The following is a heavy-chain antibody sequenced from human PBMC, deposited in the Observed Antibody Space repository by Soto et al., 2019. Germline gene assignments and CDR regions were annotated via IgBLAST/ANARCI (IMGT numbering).Heavy chain of an antibody. D-gene: IGHD2-15*01. Sequence: QVQLVQSGAEVKKPGSSVKVSCKASGGTFSSYTISWVRQAPGQGLEWMGRIIPILGIANYAQKFQGRVTITADKSTSTAYMELSSLRSEDTAAYYCPRDQPPVVVAASWGWFDPWGQGTLVTVSS. CDR3: PRDQPPVVVAASWGWFDP. J-gene: IGHJ5*02. V-gene: IGHV1-69*08. CDR1: GGTFSSYT. CDR2: IIPILGIA.